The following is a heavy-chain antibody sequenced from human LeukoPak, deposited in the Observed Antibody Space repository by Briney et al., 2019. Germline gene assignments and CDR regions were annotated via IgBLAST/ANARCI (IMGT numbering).Heavy chain of an antibody. Sequence: ASVKVSCKASGYTFTSYDINWVRQATGQGLEWMGWMNPNSGNTGYAQKFQGRVTMTRNTSIRTVYMELSSLRSEDTAVYYCARHVRRRGAFDIWGQGTMVTVSS. V-gene: IGHV1-8*01. CDR1: GYTFTSYD. CDR3: ARHVRRRGAFDI. D-gene: IGHD1-14*01. CDR2: MNPNSGNT. J-gene: IGHJ3*02.